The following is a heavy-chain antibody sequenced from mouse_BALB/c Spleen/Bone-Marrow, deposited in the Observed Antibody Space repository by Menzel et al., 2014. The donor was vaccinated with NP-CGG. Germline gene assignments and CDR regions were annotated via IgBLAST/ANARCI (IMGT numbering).Heavy chain of an antibody. CDR2: ISSSGSYT. V-gene: IGHV5-9-3*01. J-gene: IGHJ1*01. CDR3: SRLRMITTYFDV. CDR1: GFTFSTYA. D-gene: IGHD2-4*01. Sequence: EVQLVESGGGLAKPGGSLQLSCAASGFTFSTYAMSWVRPTPEKRLEWAATISSSGSYTYYPDSVKGRFTISRDNAKNTLYLQMSSLRSEDTAMFYCSRLRMITTYFDVWGAGTAVTVSS.